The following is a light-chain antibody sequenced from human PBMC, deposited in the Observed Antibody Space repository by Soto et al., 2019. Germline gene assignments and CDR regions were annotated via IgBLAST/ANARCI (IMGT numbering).Light chain of an antibody. J-gene: IGKJ2*01. CDR1: QGIRDD. V-gene: IGKV1-17*01. Sequence: DIQMTQSPSSLSASVGDRVTITCRASQGIRDDLDWYQQKPGKAPKRLIYAASTLQSGVPSRFSGSGSGTEFTLTINSLQPEDFATYYCLQHNNYPYTFGQGTKLDIK. CDR3: LQHNNYPYT. CDR2: AAS.